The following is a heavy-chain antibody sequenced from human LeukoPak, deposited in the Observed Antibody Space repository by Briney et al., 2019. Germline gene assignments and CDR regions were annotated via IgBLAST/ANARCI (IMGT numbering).Heavy chain of an antibody. Sequence: ASVKVSCKASGYTFTGYYMHWVRQAPGQGLEWMGWINPNSGGTNYAQKFQGRVTMTRDTSISTAYMELSRLRSDDTAVHYCAREVVAATGFDYWGQGTLVTVSS. CDR3: AREVVAATGFDY. J-gene: IGHJ4*02. D-gene: IGHD2-15*01. V-gene: IGHV1-2*02. CDR1: GYTFTGYY. CDR2: INPNSGGT.